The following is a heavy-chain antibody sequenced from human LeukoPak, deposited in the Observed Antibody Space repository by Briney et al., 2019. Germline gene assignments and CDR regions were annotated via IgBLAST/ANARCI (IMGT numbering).Heavy chain of an antibody. D-gene: IGHD4-17*01. Sequence: GGSLRLSCAASGFTFSTYWMTWVRQAPGKGLEWVANIKKDGSDKYYVDSVKGRFTISRDNAKNSLYLQMNSLRADDTAVYYCTRTNYGDNDHWGQGTVVTVSS. CDR3: TRTNYGDNDH. J-gene: IGHJ5*02. V-gene: IGHV3-7*01. CDR1: GFTFSTYW. CDR2: IKKDGSDK.